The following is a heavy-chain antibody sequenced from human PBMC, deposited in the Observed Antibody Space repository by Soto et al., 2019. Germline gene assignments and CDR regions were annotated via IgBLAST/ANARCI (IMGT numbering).Heavy chain of an antibody. D-gene: IGHD2-21*01. CDR3: ARDHGCCGTYWYFDL. CDR2: IIPIFGTA. V-gene: IGHV1-69*12. CDR1: GGTFSSYA. J-gene: IGHJ2*01. Sequence: QVQLVQSGAEVKKPGSSVKVSCKASGGTFSSYAISWVRQAPGQGLEWMGGIIPIFGTANYAQKFQGRVTITADESTRTAARELGSLSSEDTAVYYCARDHGCCGTYWYFDLWGRGALGTVSS.